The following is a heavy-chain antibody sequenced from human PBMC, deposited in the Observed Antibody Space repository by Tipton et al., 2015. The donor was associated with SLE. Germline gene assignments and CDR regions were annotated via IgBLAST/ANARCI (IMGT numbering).Heavy chain of an antibody. Sequence: SLRFSCAASGFTFSSYGMHWVRQAPGKGLEWVAFIRYDGSNKYYADSVKGRFTISRDNSKNTLYLQMNSLRAEDTAVYYCAKGYSYGAYYFDYWGQGTLVTVSS. CDR2: IRYDGSNK. D-gene: IGHD5-18*01. J-gene: IGHJ4*02. CDR3: AKGYSYGAYYFDY. V-gene: IGHV3-30*02. CDR1: GFTFSSYG.